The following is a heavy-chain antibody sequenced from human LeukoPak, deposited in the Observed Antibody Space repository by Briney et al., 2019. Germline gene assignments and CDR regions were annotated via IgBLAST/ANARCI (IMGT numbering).Heavy chain of an antibody. CDR3: ARVTYYYDSSGYSFHYYYGMDV. J-gene: IGHJ6*02. D-gene: IGHD3-22*01. V-gene: IGHV3-30*04. CDR2: ISYDVSNK. Sequence: GGSLRLSCAASGFTFSTYAMHWVRQAPGKRLERVAVISYDVSNKYYADSVKGRFTISRDNSKNTLYLQMNSLRAEDTAVYYCARVTYYYDSSGYSFHYYYGMDVWGQGTTVTV. CDR1: GFTFSTYA.